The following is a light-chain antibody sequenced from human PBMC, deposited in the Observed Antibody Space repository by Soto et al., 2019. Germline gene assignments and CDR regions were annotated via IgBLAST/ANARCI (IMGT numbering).Light chain of an antibody. CDR2: EVS. V-gene: IGLV2-14*01. Sequence: QTVLTLPASVSGSPGPSITISCTGTISDVGGYNYVSWYQQHPGKAPKLMIYEVSNRPSGVSNRFSGSKSGNTASLTISGLQAEDEADYYCRSYTSSSLYVFGTGTKVTVL. CDR3: RSYTSSSLYV. CDR1: ISDVGGYNY. J-gene: IGLJ1*01.